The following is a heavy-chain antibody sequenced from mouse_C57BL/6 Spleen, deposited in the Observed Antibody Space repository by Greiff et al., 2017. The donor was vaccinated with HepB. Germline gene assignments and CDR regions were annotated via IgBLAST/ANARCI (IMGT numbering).Heavy chain of an antibody. J-gene: IGHJ1*03. D-gene: IGHD1-1*01. Sequence: EVKLEESGPGLVKPSQSLSLTCSVTGYSITSGYYWNWIRQFPGNKLEWMGYISYDGSNNYNPSLKNRISITRDTSKNQFFLKLNSVTTEDTATYYCARGGSSHWYFDVWGTGTTVTVSS. CDR3: ARGGSSHWYFDV. CDR1: GYSITSGYY. V-gene: IGHV3-6*01. CDR2: ISYDGSN.